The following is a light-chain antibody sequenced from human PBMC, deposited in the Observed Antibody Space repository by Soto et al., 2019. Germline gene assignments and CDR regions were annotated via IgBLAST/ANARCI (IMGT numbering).Light chain of an antibody. V-gene: IGKV1-27*01. CDR2: AAS. Sequence: DIQMTQSPTSLSASVGDRVTITCRASQGIRNFVAWYQQKPGKAPKLLIYAASTLQSGVPSRFSGSGSGTACTLTTHTLQPEDVATYSCQNYSSVPVFGPGTKVEIK. J-gene: IGKJ3*01. CDR3: QNYSSVPV. CDR1: QGIRNF.